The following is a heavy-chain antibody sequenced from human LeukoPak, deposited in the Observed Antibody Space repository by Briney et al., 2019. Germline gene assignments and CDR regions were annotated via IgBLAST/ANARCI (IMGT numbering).Heavy chain of an antibody. D-gene: IGHD3-10*01. CDR2: INHTGST. V-gene: IGHV4-34*01. CDR3: SRGQTGYYYGSGRSYYYGMDV. CDR1: GDTFSGYF. J-gene: IGHJ6*02. Sequence: SETLSVTCGVYGDTFSGYFWSWIRQPPGKGLEWIGEINHTGSTNYNPSLRSRVTMTIDTPKKQFSLKLSSVTAADTAVYYCSRGQTGYYYGSGRSYYYGMDVWGQGTTVTVSS.